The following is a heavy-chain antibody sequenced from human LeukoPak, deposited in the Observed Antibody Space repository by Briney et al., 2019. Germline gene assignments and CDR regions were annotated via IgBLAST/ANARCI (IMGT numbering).Heavy chain of an antibody. Sequence: SVKVSCKASGGTFSSYAISWVRQAPGQGLEWMGGIIPIFGTANYAQTLQGRVTITADESTSTAYMELSSLRSEDTAVYYCARGIVVPAAMMHYYYYGMDVWGQGTTVTVSS. V-gene: IGHV1-69*13. D-gene: IGHD2-2*01. J-gene: IGHJ6*02. CDR2: IIPIFGTA. CDR1: GGTFSSYA. CDR3: ARGIVVPAAMMHYYYYGMDV.